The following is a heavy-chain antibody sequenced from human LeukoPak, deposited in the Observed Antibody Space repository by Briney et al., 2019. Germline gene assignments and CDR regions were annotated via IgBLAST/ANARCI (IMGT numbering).Heavy chain of an antibody. D-gene: IGHD2-2*01. CDR1: GYTFTYYY. CDR2: INPNSGGT. CDR3: ARDAPSRGYCSSTSCYRDYYYYMDV. J-gene: IGHJ6*03. V-gene: IGHV1-2*02. Sequence: GASVKVSCKASGYTFTYYYMHWVRQTPGQGLEWMGWINPNSGGTNYAQKFQGRVTMTRDTSISTAYMELGRLRSDDTAVYYCARDAPSRGYCSSTSCYRDYYYYMDVWGKGTTVTISS.